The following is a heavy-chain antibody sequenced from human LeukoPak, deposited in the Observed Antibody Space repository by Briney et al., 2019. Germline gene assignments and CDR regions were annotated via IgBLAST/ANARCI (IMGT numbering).Heavy chain of an antibody. V-gene: IGHV4-38-2*02. J-gene: IGHJ3*02. CDR2: IYHSGST. CDR1: GYSISSGYY. Sequence: SETLSLTCTVSGYSISSGYYWGWIRQPPGKGLEWIGSIYHSGSTYYNPSLKSRVTISVDTSKNQFSLKLSSVTAADTAVYYCARVLVGATHAFDIWGQGTMVTVSS. CDR3: ARVLVGATHAFDI. D-gene: IGHD1-26*01.